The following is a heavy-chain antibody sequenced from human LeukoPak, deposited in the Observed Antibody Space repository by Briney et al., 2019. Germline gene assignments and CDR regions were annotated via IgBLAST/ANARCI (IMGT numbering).Heavy chain of an antibody. CDR3: ARDPSYSSSWNYYYGMDV. D-gene: IGHD6-13*01. J-gene: IGHJ6*02. CDR2: ISAYNGNT. CDR1: GYTFTSYG. V-gene: IGHV1-18*01. Sequence: ASVKVSCKASGYTFTSYGISWVRQAPGQGLEWMGWISAYNGNTNYAQKLQGRVTMTTDTSTSTAYMELGSLRSDDTAVYYCARDPSYSSSWNYYYGMDVWGQGTTVTVSS.